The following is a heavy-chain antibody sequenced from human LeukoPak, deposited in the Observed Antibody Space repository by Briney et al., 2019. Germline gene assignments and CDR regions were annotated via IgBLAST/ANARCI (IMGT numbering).Heavy chain of an antibody. CDR1: GFTVSSNY. V-gene: IGHV3-53*01. Sequence: GGSLRLPCAASGFTVSSNYMSWVRQAPGKGLEWVSVIYSGGSTYYADSVKGRFTISRDNSKNTLYLQMNSLRAEDTAVYYCARASIYDSSGYYYFDYWGQGTLVTVSS. CDR3: ARASIYDSSGYYYFDY. D-gene: IGHD3-22*01. J-gene: IGHJ4*02. CDR2: IYSGGST.